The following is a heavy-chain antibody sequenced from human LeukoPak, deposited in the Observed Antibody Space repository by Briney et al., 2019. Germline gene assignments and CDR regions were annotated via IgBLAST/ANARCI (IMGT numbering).Heavy chain of an antibody. CDR2: IYYSGST. D-gene: IGHD5-18*01. V-gene: IGHV4-39*01. CDR1: GGSISSSSYY. CDR3: ARRLYSYGPTPFDY. J-gene: IGHJ4*02. Sequence: SETLSLTCTVSGGSISSSSYYWGWIRQPPGKGLECIGSIYYSGSTYYNPSLKSRVTISVDTSKNQFSLKLSSVTAADTAVYYCARRLYSYGPTPFDYWGQGTLVTVSS.